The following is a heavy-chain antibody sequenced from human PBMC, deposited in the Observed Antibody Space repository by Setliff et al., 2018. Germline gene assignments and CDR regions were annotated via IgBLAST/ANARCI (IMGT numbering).Heavy chain of an antibody. CDR2: VYYDGRT. CDR3: ARIAYFDFWRGYGVGAFDL. CDR1: GASVTNVNYY. Sequence: SETLSLTCSVSGASVTNVNYYWGWIRQPPGKGLEWIASVYYDGRTYYSSSFKSRLTMSVDKSRNQFSLKLTSVTAADTAVFYCARIAYFDFWRGYGVGAFDLWGHGTMVTVSS. D-gene: IGHD3-3*01. J-gene: IGHJ3*01. V-gene: IGHV4-39*01.